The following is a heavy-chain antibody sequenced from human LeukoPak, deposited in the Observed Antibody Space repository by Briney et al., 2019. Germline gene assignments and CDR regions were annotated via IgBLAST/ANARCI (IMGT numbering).Heavy chain of an antibody. CDR3: ARNPSLSTTTQGYYYMDV. CDR2: INHSGST. J-gene: IGHJ6*03. V-gene: IGHV4-34*01. Sequence: PSETLSLTCAVYGGSFSGYYWSWIRQPPGKGLEWIGEINHSGSTNYNPSLKSRVTISVDTSKNQFSLKLSSVTAADTAVYYCARNPSLSTTTQGYYYMDVWGKGTTVTVSS. D-gene: IGHD2-2*01. CDR1: GGSFSGYY.